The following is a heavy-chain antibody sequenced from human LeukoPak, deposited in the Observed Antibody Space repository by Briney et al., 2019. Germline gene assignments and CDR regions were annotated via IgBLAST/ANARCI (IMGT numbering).Heavy chain of an antibody. V-gene: IGHV7-4-1*02. CDR1: RYTFTHYA. CDR2: VNTNTGNP. D-gene: IGHD1-26*01. CDR3: ARDLSGDY. J-gene: IGHJ4*02. Sequence: GASVKVSCKASRYTFTHYAMNWVRQAPGQGLEWMGWVNTNTGNPTYAQGFTGRFVFSLDTSVSTAYLQITSLKAEDTAMYYCARDLSGDYWGQGTLVTVSS.